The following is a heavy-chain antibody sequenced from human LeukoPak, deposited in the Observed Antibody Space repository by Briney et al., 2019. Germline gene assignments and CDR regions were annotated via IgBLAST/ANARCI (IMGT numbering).Heavy chain of an antibody. CDR3: ARASRHTSGSYYWIGIDY. J-gene: IGHJ4*02. D-gene: IGHD1-26*01. CDR2: INPSGGST. CDR1: GYTLTELS. Sequence: ASVKVSCKVSGYTLTELSMHWVRQAPGQGLEWMGIINPSGGSTSYAQKFQGRVTITADKSTSTAYMELSSLRSEDTAVYYCARASRHTSGSYYWIGIDYWGQGTLVTVSS. V-gene: IGHV1-46*01.